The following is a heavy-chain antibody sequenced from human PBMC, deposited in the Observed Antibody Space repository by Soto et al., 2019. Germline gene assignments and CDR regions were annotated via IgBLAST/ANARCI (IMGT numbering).Heavy chain of an antibody. J-gene: IGHJ4*02. CDR1: GYTFTSYG. CDR2: ISAYNGNT. CDR3: ARGVDTAMVSSYFDY. Sequence: ASVKVSCKASGYTFTSYGISWVRQAPGQGLEWMGWISAYNGNTSYAQKLQGRVTMTTDTSTSTAYMELRSLRSDDTAVYYCARGVDTAMVSSYFDYWGQGTLVTVSS. D-gene: IGHD5-18*01. V-gene: IGHV1-18*01.